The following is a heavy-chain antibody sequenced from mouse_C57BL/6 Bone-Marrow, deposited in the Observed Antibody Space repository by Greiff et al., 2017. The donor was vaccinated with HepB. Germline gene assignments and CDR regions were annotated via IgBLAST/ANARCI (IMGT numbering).Heavy chain of an antibody. D-gene: IGHD1-1*01. CDR2: IDPSDSYT. Sequence: QVQLQQPGAELVRPGTSVKLSCKASGYTFTSYWMHWVKQRPGQGLEWIGVIDPSDSYTNYNQKFKGKATLTVDTSSITAYMQLSSLTSEDSAVYYCARDYGSSSDWYFDVWGTGTTVTVSS. CDR3: ARDYGSSSDWYFDV. J-gene: IGHJ1*03. CDR1: GYTFTSYW. V-gene: IGHV1-59*01.